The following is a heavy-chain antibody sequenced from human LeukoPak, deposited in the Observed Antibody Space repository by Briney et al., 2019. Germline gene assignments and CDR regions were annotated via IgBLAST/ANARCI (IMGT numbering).Heavy chain of an antibody. CDR3: ASQARTGRTLDY. CDR2: INPSVGST. J-gene: IGHJ4*02. CDR1: GYTFTGYY. V-gene: IGHV1-46*01. D-gene: IGHD1-1*01. Sequence: ASVKVSCKASGYTFTGYYMHWVRQAPGQGLEWMGIINPSVGSTTYAQKFQGRVTMTRDTSTTTVYMELSSLGSEDTAVYYCASQARTGRTLDYWGQGTLVTVSS.